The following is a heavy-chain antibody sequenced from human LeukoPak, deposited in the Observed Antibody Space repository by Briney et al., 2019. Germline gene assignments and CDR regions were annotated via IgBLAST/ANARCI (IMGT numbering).Heavy chain of an antibody. J-gene: IGHJ4*02. D-gene: IGHD6-6*01. Sequence: GRSLRLSCAASGFTFSSYGMHWVRQAPGKGLEWVAFIRYDGSNKYYADSVKGRFTISRDNSKNTLYLQMNSLRAEDTAVYYCAKDRTPLYSSSSFDYWGQGTLVTVSS. CDR2: IRYDGSNK. CDR3: AKDRTPLYSSSSFDY. CDR1: GFTFSSYG. V-gene: IGHV3-30*02.